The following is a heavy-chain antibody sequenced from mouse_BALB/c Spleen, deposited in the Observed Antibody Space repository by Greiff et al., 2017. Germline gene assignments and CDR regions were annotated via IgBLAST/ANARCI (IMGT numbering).Heavy chain of an antibody. CDR2: INPYNGDT. J-gene: IGHJ1*01. CDR1: GYSFTGYF. V-gene: IGHV1-37*01. D-gene: IGHD1-1*01. Sequence: VQLKESGPELVKPGASVKISCKASGYSFTGYFMNWVKQCHGKSLEWIGRINPYNGDTFYNQKFKGKATLTVDKSSSTAHMELLSLTSEDSAVYYCGRGDYGSSLYWYFDVWGAGTTVTVSS. CDR3: GRGDYGSSLYWYFDV.